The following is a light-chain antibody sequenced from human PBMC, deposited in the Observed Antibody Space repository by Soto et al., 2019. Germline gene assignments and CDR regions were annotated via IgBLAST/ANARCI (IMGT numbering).Light chain of an antibody. CDR2: DAS. CDR3: HQRSNWPLT. J-gene: IGKJ4*01. CDR1: QSVSSY. Sequence: EIVLTQSPATLSLSPGERATLSSRASQSVSSYLAWYQHKPGQAPRLLIYDASNRATGIPARFSGSGSGTDFTLTISSLEPEDFAVYYCHQRSNWPLTFGGGTKVEIK. V-gene: IGKV3-11*01.